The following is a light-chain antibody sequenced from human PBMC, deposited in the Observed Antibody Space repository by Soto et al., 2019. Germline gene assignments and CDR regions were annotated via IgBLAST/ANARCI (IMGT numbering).Light chain of an antibody. CDR3: QQYNDNPRT. CDR2: GAS. CDR1: QSVSNNY. Sequence: EIVLTQSPGTLSLSPGERATLSCRASQSVSNNYLAWYQQKPGQAPRLLIYGASNRATGIPDRFSGSGSGTDFTLTISRLEPEDFATYYCQQYNDNPRTFGQGTRLEIK. J-gene: IGKJ5*01. V-gene: IGKV3-20*01.